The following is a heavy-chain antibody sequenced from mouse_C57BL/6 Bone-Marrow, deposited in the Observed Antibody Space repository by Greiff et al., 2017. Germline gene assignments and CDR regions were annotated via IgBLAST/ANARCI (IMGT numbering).Heavy chain of an antibody. D-gene: IGHD2-5*01. CDR3: TRTLAYYSNYLAWFAY. CDR1: GYTFTDYE. CDR2: IDPETGGT. V-gene: IGHV1-15*01. Sequence: QVTLKVSGAELVRPGASVTLSCKASGYTFTDYEMHWVKQTPVHGLEWIGAIDPETGGTAYNQQFKGKAILTADQSSSTAYLELRSLTSEDSAVYYCTRTLAYYSNYLAWFAYWGQGTLVTVSA. J-gene: IGHJ3*01.